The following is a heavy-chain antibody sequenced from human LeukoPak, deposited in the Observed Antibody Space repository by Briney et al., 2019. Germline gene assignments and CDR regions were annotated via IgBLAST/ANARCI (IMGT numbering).Heavy chain of an antibody. CDR3: ARQGTMTSNWFDP. Sequence: SETLSLTCTVSGGSISSYYWSWIRQPPGKGLEWIGYIYYSGSTNYNPSLESRVTISVDTSKNQFSLKLSSVTAADTAVYYCARQGTMTSNWFDPWGQGTLVTVSS. D-gene: IGHD3-22*01. CDR2: IYYSGST. J-gene: IGHJ5*02. V-gene: IGHV4-59*08. CDR1: GGSISSYY.